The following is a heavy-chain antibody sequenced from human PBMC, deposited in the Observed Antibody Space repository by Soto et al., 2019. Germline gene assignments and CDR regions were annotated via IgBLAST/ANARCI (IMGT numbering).Heavy chain of an antibody. CDR2: IYTTGD. V-gene: IGHV4-4*09. J-gene: IGHJ4*02. Sequence: KTSETLSLTCTVSGDSITTRYWSWIRQPPGKGLEWIGYIYTTGDNYNPSLMSRASMSLDTSKNLFSLRLRSVTAADTAVYYCAGGDHWRLVDYWGRGNLVTVSS. D-gene: IGHD3-16*01. CDR3: AGGDHWRLVDY. CDR1: GDSITTRY.